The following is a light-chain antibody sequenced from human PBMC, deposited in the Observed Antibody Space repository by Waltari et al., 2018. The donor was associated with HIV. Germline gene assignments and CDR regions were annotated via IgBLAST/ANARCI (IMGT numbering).Light chain of an antibody. CDR1: SSNIGNNH. J-gene: IGLJ2*01. Sequence: QSVLTQPPSASGTPGQRVTISCSGGSSNIGNNHVYWYQQFPGTAPKLLIYRNNQRPSGVPDRFSGSKSGTSASLVISGLLSEDEADYYCAAWDDSLSGVFGGGTKVTVL. CDR3: AAWDDSLSGV. V-gene: IGLV1-47*01. CDR2: RNN.